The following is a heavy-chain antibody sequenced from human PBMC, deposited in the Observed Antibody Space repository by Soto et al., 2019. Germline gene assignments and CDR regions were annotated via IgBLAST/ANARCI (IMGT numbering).Heavy chain of an antibody. CDR3: AADHIAAAGTKKFVY. CDR2: IVVGSGNT. V-gene: IGHV1-58*01. Sequence: SVKVSCKASGFTFTSSAVQWVRQARGQRLEWIGWIVVGSGNTNYAQKFQERVTITRDMSTSTAYMELSSLRSEDTAVYYCAADHIAAAGTKKFVYWGQGTLVTVSS. CDR1: GFTFTSSA. D-gene: IGHD6-13*01. J-gene: IGHJ4*02.